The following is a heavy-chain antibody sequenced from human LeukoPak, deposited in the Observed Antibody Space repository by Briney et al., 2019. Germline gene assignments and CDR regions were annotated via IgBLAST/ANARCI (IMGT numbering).Heavy chain of an antibody. CDR2: ISSDGSST. CDR3: TRGNSGFDF. CDR1: GFSFTGYW. J-gene: IGHJ4*02. V-gene: IGHV3-74*01. Sequence: GGSLRLSCAASGFSFTGYWLHWVRQAPQEGLVWVSCISSDGSSTGYADSVKGRFTISRDNAKSTLYLQMNSLRAEDTAVYYCTRGNSGFDFWGQGTLVTVSS. D-gene: IGHD1-26*01.